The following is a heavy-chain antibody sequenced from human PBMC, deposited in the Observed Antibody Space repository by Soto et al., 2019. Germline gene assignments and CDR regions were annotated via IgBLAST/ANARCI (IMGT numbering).Heavy chain of an antibody. D-gene: IGHD3-3*01. CDR3: ARANGYYDFWSVYYTAAYYYYGMDV. J-gene: IGHJ6*02. CDR2: ISYDGSNK. V-gene: IGHV3-30-3*01. Sequence: GGSLRLSCAASGFTFSSYAMHWVRQAPGKGLEWVAAISYDGSNKYYADSVKGRFTISRDNSKNTLYLQMNSLRAEDTAVYYCARANGYYDFWSVYYTAAYYYYGMDVWGQGTTVTGSS. CDR1: GFTFSSYA.